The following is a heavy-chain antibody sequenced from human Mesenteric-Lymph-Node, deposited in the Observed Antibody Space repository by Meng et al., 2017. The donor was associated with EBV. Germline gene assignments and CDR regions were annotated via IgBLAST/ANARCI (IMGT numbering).Heavy chain of an antibody. V-gene: IGHV3-74*01. D-gene: IGHD6-25*01. CDR2: INSDGSIA. Sequence: EVQAVESGGGVFHPGGSLTLSCAASGFTFSSYWMHWVRQVPGKGLVWVSRINSDGSIAHYADSVKGRFTISRDNAKTTLYLQMNSLRAEDTAVYYCARDLVGSDDDWGQGTLVTVSS. J-gene: IGHJ4*02. CDR1: GFTFSSYW. CDR3: ARDLVGSDDD.